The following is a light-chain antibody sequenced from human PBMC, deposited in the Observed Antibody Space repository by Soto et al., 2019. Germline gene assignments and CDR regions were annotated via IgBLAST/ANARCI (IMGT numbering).Light chain of an antibody. J-gene: IGKJ4*01. Sequence: EIVLTQSSATLSLSPGERATLSCRASQSVTSNALAWYQQKPGQAPRLLIYGVSSRATGTPDRFSGSGSGTDFTLTISSLEPEDFAVYYCQQRSKWPLTFGGGTKVDIK. CDR1: QSVTSN. CDR3: QQRSKWPLT. V-gene: IGKV3-11*01. CDR2: GVS.